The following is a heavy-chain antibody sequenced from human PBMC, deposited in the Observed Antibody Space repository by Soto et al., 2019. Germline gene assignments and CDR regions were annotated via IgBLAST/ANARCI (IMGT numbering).Heavy chain of an antibody. CDR2: IYWDYDK. Sequence: QLTLKESGPTLVKPTQTLTLTCTFSGFSLTTRGVGVGWIRQPPGKALECLALIYWDYDKRYSPSLQIRLSITKDTSKNQVVLTMTNVDPVDTSTYYCAHIPHYYQYDWYDPWGQGTLVSVSS. D-gene: IGHD3-16*01. CDR3: AHIPHYYQYDWYDP. CDR1: GFSLTTRGVG. J-gene: IGHJ5*02. V-gene: IGHV2-5*02.